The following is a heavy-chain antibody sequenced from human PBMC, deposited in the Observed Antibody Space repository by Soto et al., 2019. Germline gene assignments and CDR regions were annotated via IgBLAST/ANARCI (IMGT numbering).Heavy chain of an antibody. CDR2: IYYSGET. Sequence: QLQLQESGPGLVKPSETLSLTCTVSGVSISGTSYYWGWIRQTPAKGLEWIGTIYYSGETFYNPSLKSRVTISIDTSKNHFSLYLTSVTAADTAIYYCARHGSFWGQGALVTVSS. CDR1: GVSISGTSYY. J-gene: IGHJ1*01. D-gene: IGHD3-16*02. V-gene: IGHV4-39*01. CDR3: ARHGSF.